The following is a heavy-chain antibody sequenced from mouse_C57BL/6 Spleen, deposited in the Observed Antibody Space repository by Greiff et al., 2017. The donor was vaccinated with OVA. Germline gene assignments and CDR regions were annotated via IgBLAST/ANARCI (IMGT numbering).Heavy chain of an antibody. CDR1: GFSLTSSG. CDR3: ARDYGGSFPFAD. J-gene: IGHJ3*01. V-gene: IGHV2-6*03. Sequence: VQLVESGPGLVAPSQSLSITCTASGFSLTSSGLHWVRQPPGKGLEWLVVIWSDGSTTYTSALKSRLSISKDNSKSKVFLKMNSLQTDDTAMYYCARDYGGSFPFADWGKGTLVTVAA. D-gene: IGHD1-1*01. CDR2: IWSDGST.